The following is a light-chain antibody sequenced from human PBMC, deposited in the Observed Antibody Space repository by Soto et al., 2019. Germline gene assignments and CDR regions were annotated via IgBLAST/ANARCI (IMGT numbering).Light chain of an antibody. J-gene: IGKJ5*01. CDR3: QQRSNWPIT. Sequence: EIVMTQSPVTLSVSPWERATLSCTASQSVNNNVAWYQQKPGHTPRLLIYSASIGATGTPARFSGSGSGTDFTLTISSLEPEDFAVYYCQQRSNWPITFGLGTRLEIK. CDR2: SAS. V-gene: IGKV3-11*01. CDR1: QSVNNN.